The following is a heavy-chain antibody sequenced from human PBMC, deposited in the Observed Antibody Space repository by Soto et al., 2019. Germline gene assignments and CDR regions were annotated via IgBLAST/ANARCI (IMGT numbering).Heavy chain of an antibody. Sequence: GGSLRLSCRASGYDFRTYSMNWVRQAPGQGLEWIAYVSLDSDTIQYADSVKGRFTISRDDAENSLYLQMDSLRDEDTATYYCARLYYDYVWGQGTTVTVS. CDR3: ARLYYDYV. D-gene: IGHD3-3*01. CDR1: GYDFRTYS. J-gene: IGHJ6*02. V-gene: IGHV3-48*02. CDR2: VSLDSDTI.